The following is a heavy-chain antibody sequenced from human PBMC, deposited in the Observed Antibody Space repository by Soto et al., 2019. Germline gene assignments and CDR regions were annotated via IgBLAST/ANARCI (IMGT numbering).Heavy chain of an antibody. CDR3: NTGLGKMYAFDI. CDR2: IKRKTDGGTT. V-gene: IGHV3-15*01. CDR1: GFTFSNAW. J-gene: IGHJ3*02. Sequence: EVQLVESGGGLVKPGGSLRLSCAASGFTFSNAWMSWFRQAPGKGLEWVGHIKRKTDGGTTDYAAPVKGRFTITRDESKNTLYLQMNSLKTEDTAVYYCNTGLGKMYAFDIWGQGTMVTVSS. D-gene: IGHD3-9*01.